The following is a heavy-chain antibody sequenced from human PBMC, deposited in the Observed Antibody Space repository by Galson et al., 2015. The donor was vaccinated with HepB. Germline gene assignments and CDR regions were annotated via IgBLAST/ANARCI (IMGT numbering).Heavy chain of an antibody. J-gene: IGHJ5*02. V-gene: IGHV1-8*01. D-gene: IGHD2-2*01. CDR3: ARAEYCSSTSCYYDWFDP. CDR2: MNPNSGNT. Sequence: SVKVSCKASGYTFTSYDINWVRQATGQGLEWMGWMNPNSGNTGYAQKFQGRVTMTRNTSISTAYMELSSLRSEDTAVYYCARAEYCSSTSCYYDWFDPWGQGTLVTVSS. CDR1: GYTFTSYD.